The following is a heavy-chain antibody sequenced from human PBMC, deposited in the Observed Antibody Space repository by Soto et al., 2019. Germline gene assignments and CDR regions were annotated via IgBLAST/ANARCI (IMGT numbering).Heavy chain of an antibody. CDR3: ARSPSSWFTYNWFDP. V-gene: IGHV4-4*02. Sequence: SETLSLTCAVSGGSISSSNWWSWVRQPPGKGLEWIGEIYHSGSTNYNPSLKSRVTISVDKSKNQFSLKLSSVTAADTAVYYCARSPSSWFTYNWFDPWGQGTLVTVSS. D-gene: IGHD6-13*01. CDR2: IYHSGST. CDR1: GGSISSSNW. J-gene: IGHJ5*02.